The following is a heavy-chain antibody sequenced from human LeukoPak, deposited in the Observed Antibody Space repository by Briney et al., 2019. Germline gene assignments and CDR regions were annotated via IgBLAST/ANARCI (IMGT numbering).Heavy chain of an antibody. CDR1: GGSIRSGTW. CDR2: IYHDETT. D-gene: IGHD3-10*01. V-gene: IGHV4-4*02. CDR3: ARADTSGTSSSDAFDI. J-gene: IGHJ3*02. Sequence: SGTLSLTCIVSGGSIRSGTWWNWVRQPPGKGLECLGEIYHDETTNYSPSLKSRVTISVDKSKNHFSLKLSAVTAADTAVYYCARADTSGTSSSDAFDIWGQGTMVTVSS.